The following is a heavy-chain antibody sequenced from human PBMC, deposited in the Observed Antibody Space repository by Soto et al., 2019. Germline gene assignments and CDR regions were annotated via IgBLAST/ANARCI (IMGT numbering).Heavy chain of an antibody. Sequence: SVKVSCKASGGTFSSYAINCVRQAPGQGLEWMGGIIPIFGTANYAQKFQGRVTITADESTSTAYMELSSLRSEDTAVYYCARGSGGSPYYYYGMSVWGQGTTVTVSS. CDR1: GGTFSSYA. CDR3: ARGSGGSPYYYYGMSV. CDR2: IIPIFGTA. V-gene: IGHV1-69*13. D-gene: IGHD2-15*01. J-gene: IGHJ6*02.